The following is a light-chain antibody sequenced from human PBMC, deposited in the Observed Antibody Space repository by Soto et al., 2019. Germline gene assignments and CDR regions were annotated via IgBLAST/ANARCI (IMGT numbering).Light chain of an antibody. J-gene: IGKJ5*01. CDR2: DST. Sequence: VLTQSPATLSLSPGERATLSCRASQSIHTSLAWYQQKSGKPPRLVIYDSTLRATGVPDRFGGSRSGTEFTLTFNSLEPEDFAVYDCQRRNVWPTITFGQGTRLEIK. V-gene: IGKV3-11*01. CDR3: QRRNVWPTIT. CDR1: QSIHTS.